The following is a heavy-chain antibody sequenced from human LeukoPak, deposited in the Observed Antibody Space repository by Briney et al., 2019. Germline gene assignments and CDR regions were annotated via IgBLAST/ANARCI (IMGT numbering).Heavy chain of an antibody. J-gene: IGHJ4*02. Sequence: GGSLRLSCAASGFTFSSYAMSWVRQSPGKGLEWVSSISGSGGSTYYADSVKCRFTISRDNSNNTLLLQMNSLSAEDTAQYYCAKALLRVATLLDDWGQGALVTVSS. CDR1: GFTFSSYA. CDR3: AKALLRVATLLDD. V-gene: IGHV3-23*01. D-gene: IGHD2-21*02. CDR2: ISGSGGST.